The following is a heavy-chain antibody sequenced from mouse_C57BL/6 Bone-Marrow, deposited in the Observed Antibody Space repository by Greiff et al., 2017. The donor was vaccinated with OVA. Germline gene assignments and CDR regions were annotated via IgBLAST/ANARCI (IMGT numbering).Heavy chain of an antibody. CDR1: GYTFTSYG. CDR3: AYYCSSYWCFDV. D-gene: IGHD1-1*01. CDR2: IYPRSGNT. V-gene: IGHV1-81*01. Sequence: QVQLQQSGAELARPGASVKLSCKASGYTFTSYGISWVKQRTGQGLEWIGEIYPRSGNTYYNEKFKGKATLTADKSSSTAYMELRSLTSEDSAVCFCAYYCSSYWCFDVWGTGTTVPVSS. J-gene: IGHJ1*03.